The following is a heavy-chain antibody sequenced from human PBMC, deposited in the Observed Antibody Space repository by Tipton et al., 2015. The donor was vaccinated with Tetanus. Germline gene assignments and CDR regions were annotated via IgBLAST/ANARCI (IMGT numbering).Heavy chain of an antibody. V-gene: IGHV5-51*01. CDR2: IYPGDSDT. D-gene: IGHD2-8*01. CDR1: GYSFSTYW. J-gene: IGHJ4*02. Sequence: VQLVQSGAEVRKPGESLKISCMGSGYSFSTYWIGWARQMPGKGLEWMEIIYPGDSDTRYSTSSQGQVSFSADKSINADFLQWSSLKASDTAMYFCARLYPSPTGNGYFDYWGQGTLVTVSS. CDR3: ARLYPSPTGNGYFDY.